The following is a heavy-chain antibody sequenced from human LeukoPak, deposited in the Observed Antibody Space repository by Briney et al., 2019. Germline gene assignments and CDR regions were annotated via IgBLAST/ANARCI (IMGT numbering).Heavy chain of an antibody. CDR2: MTRTSAI. D-gene: IGHD3-10*02. CDR1: GFTFSSYS. V-gene: IGHV3-69-1*01. J-gene: IGHJ3*02. CDR3: ARAQTMFWEFDGFDI. Sequence: NAGGSLRLSCAASGFTFSSYSMNWVRQAPGDGLEWVATMTRTSAIYYADSVKGRFTISRDNARNSVYLQMNSLRDDDTAVYSCARAQTMFWEFDGFDIWGQGTKVTVSS.